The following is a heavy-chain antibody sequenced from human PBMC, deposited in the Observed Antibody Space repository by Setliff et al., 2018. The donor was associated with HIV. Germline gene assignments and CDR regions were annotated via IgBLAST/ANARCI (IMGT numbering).Heavy chain of an antibody. Sequence: SETLSLTCTVSGGSISVHYWSWIRQPPGKGLEWIGYMYASGSTDYNPSLKSRVTISVDRFRNQFSLNLTSVTAADTSVYYCAGYWVSYNFWSGLARGDNWFDPWGQGTLVTGSS. D-gene: IGHD3-3*01. CDR2: MYASGST. V-gene: IGHV4-59*11. CDR1: GGSISVHY. J-gene: IGHJ5*02. CDR3: AGYWVSYNFWSGLARGDNWFDP.